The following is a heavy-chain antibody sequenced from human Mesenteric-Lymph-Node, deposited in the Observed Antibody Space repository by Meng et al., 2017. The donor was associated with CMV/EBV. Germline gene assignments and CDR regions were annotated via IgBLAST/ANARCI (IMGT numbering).Heavy chain of an antibody. Sequence: SVKVSCKASGGTFSGYAISWVRQAPGQGLEWMGGIIPIFGTANYAQKFQGRVTITTDESTSTAYMELSSLRSEDTAVYYCASPETGSPGYYGMDVWGQGTTVTVSS. CDR2: IIPIFGTA. J-gene: IGHJ6*02. CDR3: ASPETGSPGYYGMDV. CDR1: GGTFSGYA. V-gene: IGHV1-69*05. D-gene: IGHD1-14*01.